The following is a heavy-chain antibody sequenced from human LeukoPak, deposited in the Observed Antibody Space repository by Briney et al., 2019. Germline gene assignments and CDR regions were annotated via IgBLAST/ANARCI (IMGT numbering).Heavy chain of an antibody. CDR2: IYYSGST. V-gene: IGHV4-59*12. CDR3: ARSDVVPAARGAFDI. CDR1: GGSISSYY. Sequence: SETLSLTCTVSGGSISSYYWSWIRQPPGKGLEWIGYIYYSGSTNYNPSLKSRVTISVDTSKNQFSLKLSSVTAADTAVYYCARSDVVPAARGAFDIWGQGTMVTVSS. D-gene: IGHD2-2*01. J-gene: IGHJ3*02.